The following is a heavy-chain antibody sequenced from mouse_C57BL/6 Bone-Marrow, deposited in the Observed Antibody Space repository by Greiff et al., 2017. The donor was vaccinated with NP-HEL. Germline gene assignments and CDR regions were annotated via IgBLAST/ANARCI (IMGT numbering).Heavy chain of an antibody. D-gene: IGHD1-1*01. J-gene: IGHJ4*01. CDR1: GFSLTSYG. V-gene: IGHV2-2*01. CDR3: ARVYYYGSSGYAMDY. CDR2: IWSGGST. Sequence: VQLQQSGPGLVQPSQSLSITCTVSGFSLTSYGVHWVRQSPGKGLEWLGVIWSGGSTDYNAAFISRLSISKDNSTSQVFFKMNSLQADDTAIYYCARVYYYGSSGYAMDYWGQGTSVTVSS.